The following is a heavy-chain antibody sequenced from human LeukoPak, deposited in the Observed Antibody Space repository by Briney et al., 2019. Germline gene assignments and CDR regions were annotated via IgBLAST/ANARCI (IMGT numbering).Heavy chain of an antibody. CDR2: ISSSGSTI. Sequence: GGSLRLSCAASGFTFSSYEMNWVRQAPGKGLEWVSYISSSGSTIYYADSVKGRFTISRDNAKNPLYLQMNSLRAEDTAVYYCARWRSGPFDYWGQGTLVTVSS. CDR3: ARWRSGPFDY. CDR1: GFTFSSYE. J-gene: IGHJ4*02. V-gene: IGHV3-48*03. D-gene: IGHD3-3*01.